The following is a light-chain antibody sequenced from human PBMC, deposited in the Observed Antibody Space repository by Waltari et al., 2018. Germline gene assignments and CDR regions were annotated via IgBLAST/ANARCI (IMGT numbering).Light chain of an antibody. CDR2: STN. CDR1: NSNLGSHP. J-gene: IGLJ2*01. V-gene: IGLV1-44*01. Sequence: QSVLPQSPSASGTPGQRVTISCSGTNSNLGSHPVNRYQQPPGTAPNLLIHSTNQRPSGVPDRFSASKSGTSASLAISGLQSEDEADYYCAAWDDNLIVLFGGGTKLTVL. CDR3: AAWDDNLIVL.